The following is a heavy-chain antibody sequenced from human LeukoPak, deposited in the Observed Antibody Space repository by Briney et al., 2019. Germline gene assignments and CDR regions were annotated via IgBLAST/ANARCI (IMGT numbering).Heavy chain of an antibody. CDR2: TYYRSTKWFN. D-gene: IGHD3-16*01. V-gene: IGHV6-1*01. J-gene: IGHJ3*02. CDR1: GDSVSNDRSV. CDR3: AKGSYGAFDI. Sequence: SQTLSLTCAISGDSVSNDRSVWNWIRQSPSRGLEWLGRTYYRSTKWFNNYEDSVKSRIIINPGTSKNQFSLHLNSVTPDDTAVYYCAKGSYGAFDIWGQGTRVTVSS.